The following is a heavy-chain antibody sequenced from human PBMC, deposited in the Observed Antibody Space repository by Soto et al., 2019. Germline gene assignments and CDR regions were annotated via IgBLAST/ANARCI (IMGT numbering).Heavy chain of an antibody. V-gene: IGHV3-66*01. D-gene: IGHD2-15*01. J-gene: IGHJ6*03. CDR1: GFTFSSYA. CDR3: ARDRTPVVVVAATPGEGAYYMDV. Sequence: GGSLRLSCAASGFTFSSYAMSWVRQAPGKGLEWVSVIYSGGSTYYADSVKGRFTISRDNSKNTLYLQMNSLRAEDTAVYYCARDRTPVVVVAATPGEGAYYMDVWGKGTTVTVSS. CDR2: IYSGGST.